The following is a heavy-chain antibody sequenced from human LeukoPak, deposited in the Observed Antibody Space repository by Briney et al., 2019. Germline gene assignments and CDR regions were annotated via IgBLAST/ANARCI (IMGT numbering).Heavy chain of an antibody. CDR1: GFTFSSSA. Sequence: GGSLRLSCAASGFTFSSSAMSWVRQAPGKGLEWVANIKQDGSEKYYVDSVKGRFTISRDNAKNSLYLQMNSLRAEDTAVYYCAKILDGGHYDSSGPGYFDYWGQGTLVTVSS. D-gene: IGHD3-22*01. CDR2: IKQDGSEK. V-gene: IGHV3-7*01. J-gene: IGHJ4*02. CDR3: AKILDGGHYDSSGPGYFDY.